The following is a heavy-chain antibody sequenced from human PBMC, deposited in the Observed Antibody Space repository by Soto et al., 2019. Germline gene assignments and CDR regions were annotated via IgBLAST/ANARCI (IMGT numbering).Heavy chain of an antibody. CDR3: ARAWHCRGTSYFIIPRESPPHYYYGMDV. J-gene: IGHJ6*02. Sequence: GGSLRLSCAASGFTFSSYGMHWVRQAPGKGLEWVAVIWYDGSNKYYADSVKGRFTISRDNSKNTLYLQMNSLRAEDTAVYYCARAWHCRGTSYFIIPRESPPHYYYGMDVLGQGTTVTVSS. D-gene: IGHD2-2*01. V-gene: IGHV3-33*01. CDR1: GFTFSSYG. CDR2: IWYDGSNK.